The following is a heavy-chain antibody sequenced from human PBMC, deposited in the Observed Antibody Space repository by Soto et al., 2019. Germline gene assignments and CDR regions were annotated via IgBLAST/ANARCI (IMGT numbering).Heavy chain of an antibody. CDR3: ARNPTYYYGSGSYYYYYYGMDV. D-gene: IGHD3-10*01. CDR2: IWYDGSNK. Sequence: GGSLRLSCAASGFTFSSYGMHWVRQAPGKGLEWVAVIWYDGSNKYYADSVKGRFTISRDNSKNTLYLQMNSLRAEDTAVYYCARNPTYYYGSGSYYYYYYGMDVWGQGTTVTVSS. J-gene: IGHJ6*02. CDR1: GFTFSSYG. V-gene: IGHV3-33*01.